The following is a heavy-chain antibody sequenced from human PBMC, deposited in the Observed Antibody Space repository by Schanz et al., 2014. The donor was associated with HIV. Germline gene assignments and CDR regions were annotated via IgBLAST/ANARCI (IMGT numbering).Heavy chain of an antibody. CDR3: ARAGDISGYYIDY. CDR2: INPIYGIA. J-gene: IGHJ4*02. CDR1: GGTFSSFG. Sequence: QVRLVQSGAEVTKPGSSVKVSCKASGGTFSSFGISWVRQARGQGLEWMGGINPIYGIANYAQKFQGTVTITADESTSTAYMELSSLRSEDTAVYYCARAGDISGYYIDYWGQGTLVTVSS. V-gene: IGHV1-69*01. D-gene: IGHD3-22*01.